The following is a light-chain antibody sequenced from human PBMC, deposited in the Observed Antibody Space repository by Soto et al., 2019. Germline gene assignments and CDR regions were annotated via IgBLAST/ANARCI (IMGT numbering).Light chain of an antibody. CDR2: GNF. CDR3: QAFDSTLSGWV. Sequence: QSVLTQPPSVSGAPGQRVTISCTGSSSNSGADYDVHWYQHLPGAAPKLLIFGNFNRPSGVPDRFSGSKSVASAFLGITGLQAEDEADYYCQAFDSTLSGWVFGGGTKVTVL. V-gene: IGLV1-40*01. CDR1: SSNSGADYD. J-gene: IGLJ3*02.